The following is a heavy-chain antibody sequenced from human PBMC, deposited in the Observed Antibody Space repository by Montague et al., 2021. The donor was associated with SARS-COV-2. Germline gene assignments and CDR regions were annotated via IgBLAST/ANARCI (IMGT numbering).Heavy chain of an antibody. V-gene: IGHV4-4*02. D-gene: IGHD2-2*01. CDR3: SRGHLGVVPATLGFGVYYYYGLDV. CDR2: IYHTGST. Sequence: SETLSLTCAVSAASITNTNWCSWIRQPPGKGLEWIGEIYHTGSTNFNPSLKSRVTISVDKSKNQFSLKLSSVTAADTAVYYCSRGHLGVVPATLGFGVYYYYGLDVWGQGTTVTVAS. CDR1: AASITNTNW. J-gene: IGHJ6*02.